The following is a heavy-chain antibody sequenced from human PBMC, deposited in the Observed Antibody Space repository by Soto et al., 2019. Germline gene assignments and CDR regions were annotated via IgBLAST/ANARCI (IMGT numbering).Heavy chain of an antibody. V-gene: IGHV3-33*01. CDR1: GFTFSSYG. CDR3: ARDPKWLGFDY. J-gene: IGHJ4*02. CDR2: IWYDGSNK. D-gene: IGHD6-19*01. Sequence: GGSLRLSCAASGFTFSSYGMHWVRQAPGKGLEWVAVIWYDGSNKYYADSVKGRFTISRDNSKNTLYLQMNSLRAEDTAVYYCARDPKWLGFDYWGQGTLVTVSS.